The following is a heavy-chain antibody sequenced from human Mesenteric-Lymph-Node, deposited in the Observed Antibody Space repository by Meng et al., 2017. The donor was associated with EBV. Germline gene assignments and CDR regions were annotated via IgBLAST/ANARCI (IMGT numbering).Heavy chain of an antibody. CDR1: CCSIKRFY. J-gene: IGHJ4*02. V-gene: IGHV4-59*07. CDR2: ISHSGST. Sequence: VELEESGAGLVKSVDTLSPTCKFSCCSIKRFYWSWIRQHPGKGLEWIGYISHSGSTNYTPSLKSRVTMSVDMSKNQFSLKLSSVTAADTAVYYCARGEVFDSWGQGTLVTVSS. CDR3: ARGEVFDS.